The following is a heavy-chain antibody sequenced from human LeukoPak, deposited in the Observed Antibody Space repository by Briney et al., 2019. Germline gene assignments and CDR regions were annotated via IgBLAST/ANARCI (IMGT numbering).Heavy chain of an antibody. J-gene: IGHJ3*02. CDR3: ARTNSSGYSPSAFDI. D-gene: IGHD3-22*01. Sequence: ASVKVSCQTSGYIFTDYYVHWVRQARGQGLEWMGWINPNSGGTNDAQKFQGRVTMTRDTSISTAYMELSRLRSDDTAVYYCARTNSSGYSPSAFDIWGQGTMVTVSS. V-gene: IGHV1-2*02. CDR2: INPNSGGT. CDR1: GYIFTDYY.